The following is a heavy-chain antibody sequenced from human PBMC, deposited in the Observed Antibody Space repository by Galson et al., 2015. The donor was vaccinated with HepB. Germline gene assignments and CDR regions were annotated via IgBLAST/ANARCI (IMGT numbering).Heavy chain of an antibody. D-gene: IGHD6-19*01. V-gene: IGHV3-30-3*01. CDR2: ISYDGSNK. Sequence: SLRLSCAASGFTFSSYAMHWVRQAPGKGLEWVAVISYDGSNKYYADSVKGRFTISRDNSKNTLYLQMNSLRAEDTAVYYCARDKEQWLITWVYYFDYWGQGTLVTVSS. CDR3: ARDKEQWLITWVYYFDY. CDR1: GFTFSSYA. J-gene: IGHJ4*02.